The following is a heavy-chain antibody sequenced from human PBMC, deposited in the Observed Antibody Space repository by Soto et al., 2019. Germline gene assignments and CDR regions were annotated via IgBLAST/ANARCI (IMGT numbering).Heavy chain of an antibody. D-gene: IGHD3-3*01. J-gene: IGHJ6*02. V-gene: IGHV3-23*01. CDR2: ISGSGGST. CDR3: AKGPVRIGGMDV. Sequence: GGSLRLSCAASGFTFSSYAMSWFRQAPGKGLEWVSAISGSGGSTYYADSVKGRFTISRDNSKNTLYLQMNSLRAEDTAVYYCAKGPVRIGGMDVWGQGTTVTVSS. CDR1: GFTFSSYA.